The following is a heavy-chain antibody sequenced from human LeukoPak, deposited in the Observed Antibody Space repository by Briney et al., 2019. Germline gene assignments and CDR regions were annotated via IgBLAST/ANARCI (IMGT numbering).Heavy chain of an antibody. J-gene: IGHJ5*02. V-gene: IGHV4-59*11. Sequence: KSSETLSLTCTVSGGSISSHYGSWIRQPPGKGLEWIGYIYYSGSTNYNPSLKSRVTISVDTSKNQFSLKLSSVTAAVTAVYSFARDRIGYSGYDHYWFDPWGQGTLVTVSS. CDR3: ARDRIGYSGYDHYWFDP. D-gene: IGHD5-12*01. CDR2: IYYSGST. CDR1: GGSISSHY.